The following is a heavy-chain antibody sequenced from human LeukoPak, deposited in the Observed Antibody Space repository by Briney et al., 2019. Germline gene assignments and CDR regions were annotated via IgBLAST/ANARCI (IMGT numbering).Heavy chain of an antibody. CDR2: IYYSGST. Sequence: SETLSLTCTVSGGSISSYYWSWIRQPPGKGLEWIGYIYYSGSTNYNPSLKSRVTISVDTSKNQFSLKLSSVAAADTAVYYCASGVGSLGLPHPYYYGMDVWGQGTTVTVSS. V-gene: IGHV4-59*08. D-gene: IGHD2-15*01. J-gene: IGHJ6*02. CDR3: ASGVGSLGLPHPYYYGMDV. CDR1: GGSISSYY.